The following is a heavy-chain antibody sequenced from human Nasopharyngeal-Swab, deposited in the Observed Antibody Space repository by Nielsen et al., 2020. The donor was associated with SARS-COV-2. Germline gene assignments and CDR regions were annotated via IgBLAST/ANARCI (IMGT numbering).Heavy chain of an antibody. Sequence: SQTLFTCAISGDSVSSHSAGWNWIRQSPSRGLEWLGRTLYRSKWYNGYAESVKSRIAVNPDTSKNQFSLQLNSVTPEDTAVYYCARGRDFSFDSWGQGTLVTASS. CDR1: GDSVSSHSAG. CDR2: TLYRSKWYN. D-gene: IGHD3-3*01. CDR3: ARGRDFSFDS. V-gene: IGHV6-1*01. J-gene: IGHJ4*02.